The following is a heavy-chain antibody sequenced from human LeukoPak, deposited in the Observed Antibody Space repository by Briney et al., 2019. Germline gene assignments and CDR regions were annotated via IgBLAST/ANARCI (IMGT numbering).Heavy chain of an antibody. V-gene: IGHV1-46*01. CDR2: INPSDGTT. CDR3: ARVYCGGGTCYSRGLIDS. J-gene: IGHJ4*02. D-gene: IGHD2-15*01. Sequence: ASVKVSCKASGYTFTSYGISWVRQAPGQGLEWMGIINPSDGTTSYAQNFQGRVTITRDTSTSTVYMELSSLRSGDTAIYYCARVYCGGGTCYSRGLIDSWGQGTLVTVSS. CDR1: GYTFTSYG.